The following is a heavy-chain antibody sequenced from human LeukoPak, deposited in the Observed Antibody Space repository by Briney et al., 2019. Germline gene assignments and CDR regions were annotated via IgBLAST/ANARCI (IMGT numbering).Heavy chain of an antibody. CDR2: IYSGGTT. CDR1: GLTVNSNY. CDR3: ARSLSGYEFGS. V-gene: IGHV3-66*01. D-gene: IGHD5-12*01. Sequence: GGSLRLSCAVSGLTVNSNYMSWVRQAPGKGLEWVSVIYSGGTTYYADSVKGRFTISRDISNNTLNLQMNSLRAEDTAVFYCARSLSGYEFGSWGQGTLVTVSS. J-gene: IGHJ4*02.